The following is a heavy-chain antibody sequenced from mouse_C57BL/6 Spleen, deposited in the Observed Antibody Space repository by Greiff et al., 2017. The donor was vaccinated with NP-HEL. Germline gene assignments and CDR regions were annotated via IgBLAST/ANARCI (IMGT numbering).Heavy chain of an antibody. CDR1: GYTFTSYW. V-gene: IGHV1-50*01. D-gene: IGHD2-4*01. CDR2: IDPSDSYT. J-gene: IGHJ3*01. Sequence: QVQLQQPGAELVKPGASVKLSCKASGYTFTSYWMQWVKQRPGQGLEWIGEIDPSDSYTNYNQKFKGKATLTVDTSASTAYMQLSSLTSEDSAVYYCASPYYDGGFAYGGKGTLVTVAA. CDR3: ASPYYDGGFAY.